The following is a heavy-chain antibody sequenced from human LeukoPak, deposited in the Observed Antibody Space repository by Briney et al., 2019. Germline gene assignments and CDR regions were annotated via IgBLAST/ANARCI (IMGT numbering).Heavy chain of an antibody. Sequence: NPGGSLRLSCAASGFTFSSYSMNWVRQAPGKGLEWVSSISSSSSYIYYADSVKGRFTISRDNAKNSLYLQMNSLRAEDTAVYYCATSGCGGDCYSGHWGQGTLVTVSS. CDR1: GFTFSSYS. V-gene: IGHV3-21*04. CDR3: ATSGCGGDCYSGH. CDR2: ISSSSSYI. J-gene: IGHJ4*02. D-gene: IGHD2-21*02.